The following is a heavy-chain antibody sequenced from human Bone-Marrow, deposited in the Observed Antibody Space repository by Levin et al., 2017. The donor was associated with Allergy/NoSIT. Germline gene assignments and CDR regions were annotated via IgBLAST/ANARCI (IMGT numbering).Heavy chain of an antibody. V-gene: IGHV3-48*03. D-gene: IGHD4-17*01. Sequence: QTGGSLRLSCAASGFTFSSFEMNWVRQAPGKGLEWISYINAGGSTRNYADSVKGRFTISRDNAKSSLYLQMDSLRVDDTAVYFCAREATTLPDYWGQGTLVTVSS. CDR3: AREATTLPDY. J-gene: IGHJ4*02. CDR2: INAGGSTR. CDR1: GFTFSSFE.